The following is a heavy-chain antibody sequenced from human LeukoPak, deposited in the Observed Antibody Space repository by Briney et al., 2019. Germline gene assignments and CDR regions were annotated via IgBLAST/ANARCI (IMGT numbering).Heavy chain of an antibody. D-gene: IGHD3-16*01. Sequence: PGGSLRLSCAASGFTFSSYSMNWVRQAPGKGLEWVSSISSSSYIYYADSVKGRFSISRDNAKHSLYLQMNSLRAEDTAVYYCARVLGYYFDYWGQGTLVTVSS. CDR1: GFTFSSYS. CDR3: ARVLGYYFDY. CDR2: ISSSSYI. J-gene: IGHJ4*02. V-gene: IGHV3-21*01.